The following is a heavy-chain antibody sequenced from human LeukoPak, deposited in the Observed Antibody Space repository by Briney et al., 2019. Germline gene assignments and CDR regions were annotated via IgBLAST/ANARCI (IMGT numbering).Heavy chain of an antibody. V-gene: IGHV3-30*03. CDR1: GFTFSSYG. Sequence: GGSLRLSCAASGFTFSSYGMHWVRQAPGKGLEWVAVISYDGSNKYYADSVKGRFTISRDNSKNTLYLQMNSLRAEDTAVYYCASYYDFWSGYYTYCFDYWGQGTLVTVSS. D-gene: IGHD3-3*01. CDR2: ISYDGSNK. J-gene: IGHJ4*02. CDR3: ASYYDFWSGYYTYCFDY.